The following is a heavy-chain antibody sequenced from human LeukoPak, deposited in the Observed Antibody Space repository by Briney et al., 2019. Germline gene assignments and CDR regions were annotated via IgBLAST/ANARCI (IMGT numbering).Heavy chain of an antibody. CDR3: AKDGPYYFDY. J-gene: IGHJ4*02. CDR1: GFTFSSYG. V-gene: IGHV3-33*06. CDR2: IWYDGSNK. Sequence: GRSLRLSCAASGFTFSSYGMHWVRQAPGKGLEWVAVIWYDGSNKYYADSVKGRFTISRDNSKNTLYLQMNSLKPEDTAVYYCAKDGPYYFDYWGQGTLVTVSS.